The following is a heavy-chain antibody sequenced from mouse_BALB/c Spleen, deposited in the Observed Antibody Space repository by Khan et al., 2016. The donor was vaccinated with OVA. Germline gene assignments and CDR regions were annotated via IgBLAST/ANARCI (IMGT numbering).Heavy chain of an antibody. CDR1: GYTSSSYY. J-gene: IGHJ3*01. D-gene: IGHD2-10*02. CDR3: TGSGYANPFAY. CDR2: INPNNGGP. Sequence: QVQLQQSGAELVKPGASVKLSCKASGYTSSSYYMYWVKQRPGQGLEWIGGINPNNGGPNFNEKFKTKATLTVDKSSSTAYMHLSSLTSEDSAVYYCTGSGYANPFAYWGQGTLVTVSP. V-gene: IGHV1S81*02.